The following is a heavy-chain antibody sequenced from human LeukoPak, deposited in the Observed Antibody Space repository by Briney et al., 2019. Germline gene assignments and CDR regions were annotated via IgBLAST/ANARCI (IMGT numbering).Heavy chain of an antibody. J-gene: IGHJ4*02. CDR2: ITSSGTSI. CDR3: ARHYGSGSYLKN. D-gene: IGHD3-10*01. V-gene: IGHV3-48*01. CDR1: AFTFSSHS. Sequence: PGGSLRLSCAASAFTFSSHSMNWVRQAPGKGLEWISYITSSGTSIYADSVRCRFTISRDNSKNTLYLQMNSLRAEDTAVYYCARHYGSGSYLKNWGQGTLVTVSS.